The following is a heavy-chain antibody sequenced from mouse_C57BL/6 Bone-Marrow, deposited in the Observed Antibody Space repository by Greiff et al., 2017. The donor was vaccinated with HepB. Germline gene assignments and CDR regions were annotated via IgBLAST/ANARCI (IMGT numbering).Heavy chain of an antibody. J-gene: IGHJ4*01. D-gene: IGHD1-1*01. CDR2: IYPRSGNT. CDR1: GYTFTSYG. CDR3: ARTITTVGAMDY. Sequence: VKLMESGAELARPGASVKLSCKASGYTFTSYGISWVKQRTGQGLEWIGEIYPRSGNTYYNEKFKGKATLTADNSSSTAYMELRSLTSEDSAVYFCARTITTVGAMDYWGQGTSVTVSS. V-gene: IGHV1-81*01.